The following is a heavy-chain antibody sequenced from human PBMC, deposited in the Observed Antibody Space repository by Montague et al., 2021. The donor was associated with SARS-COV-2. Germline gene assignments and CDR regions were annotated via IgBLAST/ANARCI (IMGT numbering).Heavy chain of an antibody. J-gene: IGHJ4*02. D-gene: IGHD6-13*01. Sequence: CAISGDSVSSNTAAWNWIRQSPSRGLEWLGRTYYRSKWYNDYAVSVKSRISISADTSKNQFSLQLNSVTPEDTAVYYCARGISATNKWGQGTLVTVSS. CDR3: ARGISATNK. V-gene: IGHV6-1*01. CDR2: TYYRSKWYN. CDR1: GDSVSSNTAA.